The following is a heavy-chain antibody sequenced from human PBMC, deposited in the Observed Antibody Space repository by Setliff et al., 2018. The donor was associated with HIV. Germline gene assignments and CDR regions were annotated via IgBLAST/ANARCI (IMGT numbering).Heavy chain of an antibody. CDR3: ATGGGPLVYYYYYMDV. CDR1: GFTFSGSA. J-gene: IGHJ6*03. V-gene: IGHV3-73*01. D-gene: IGHD3-10*01. CDR2: IRTKTNTYAT. Sequence: PGGSLRLSCVGSGFTFSGSALHWVRQASGRGLEWVGHIRTKTNTYATAYAGSVKGRFTISRDDSKNTAYLQMNDLKTEDTAVYYCATGGGPLVYYYYYMDVWGKGTTVTVSS.